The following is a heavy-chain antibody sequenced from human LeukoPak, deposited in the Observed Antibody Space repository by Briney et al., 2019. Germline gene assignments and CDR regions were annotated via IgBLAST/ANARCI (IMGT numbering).Heavy chain of an antibody. CDR3: ARDSSPRPVQPYYFDY. CDR2: ISSSGSTI. D-gene: IGHD6-13*01. V-gene: IGHV3-48*03. Sequence: GGSLTLSCAASGFTFSIFEMNCVRQPPGKALEWVSYISSSGSTIYYADSVKGRFTISRDNAKNSLYLQMNSLRAEDTAVYYCARDSSPRPVQPYYFDYWGQGTLVTVSS. CDR1: GFTFSIFE. J-gene: IGHJ4*02.